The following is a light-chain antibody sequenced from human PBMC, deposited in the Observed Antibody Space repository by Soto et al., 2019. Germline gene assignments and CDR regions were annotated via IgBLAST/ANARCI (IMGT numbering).Light chain of an antibody. CDR2: DAS. CDR1: QSVSSY. CDR3: QQRSNWPPFT. J-gene: IGKJ3*01. V-gene: IGKV3-11*01. Sequence: EIVLTQSPATLSLSPGERATLSCRASQSVSSYLAWYQQKPGKAPRLLIYDASNRATGIPARFSGSGSGTDFTLTISSLEPEDFAVYYCQQRSNWPPFTFGPGTKVDIQ.